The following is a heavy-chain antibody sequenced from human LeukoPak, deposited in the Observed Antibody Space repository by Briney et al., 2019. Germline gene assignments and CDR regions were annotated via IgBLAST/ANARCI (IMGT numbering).Heavy chain of an antibody. D-gene: IGHD1-26*01. Sequence: GGSLRLSCAASGFTFSSYSMNWVRQAPGKGLEWVSSISSSSSYIYYADSVKGRFTISRDNAKNSLYLQMNSLRAEDTAVYYCASPPGATKFLVDYWGQGTLVTVSS. CDR3: ASPPGATKFLVDY. V-gene: IGHV3-21*01. CDR1: GFTFSSYS. CDR2: ISSSSSYI. J-gene: IGHJ4*02.